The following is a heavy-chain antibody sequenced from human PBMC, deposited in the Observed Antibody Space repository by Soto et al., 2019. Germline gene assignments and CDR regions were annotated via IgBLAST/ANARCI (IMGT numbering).Heavy chain of an antibody. D-gene: IGHD4-17*01. J-gene: IGHJ4*02. CDR1: AFSLSTSGVG. V-gene: IGHV2-5*02. CDR2: IYWDDDR. CDR3: AHRQRTVYFDY. Sequence: QITLKESGPTLVKPTQTLTLTCTFSAFSLSTSGVGVGWIRQPPGKALEWLALIYWDDDRRYSPSLKSRLTTTKDTPKPQVALTMTNMDPVDTATYYCAHRQRTVYFDYWGQGTLVTVSS.